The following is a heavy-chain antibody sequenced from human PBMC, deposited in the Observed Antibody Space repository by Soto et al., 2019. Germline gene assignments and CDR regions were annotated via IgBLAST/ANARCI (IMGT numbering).Heavy chain of an antibody. CDR3: ARTPYYYDSSGHRPDAFDI. CDR1: GYTFTSYG. J-gene: IGHJ3*02. Sequence: QVQLVQSGAEVKKPGASVKVSCKASGYTFTSYGISWVRQAPGQGLEWMGWISAYNGNTNYAQKLQGRVTMTTDTSTSTAYMELRSLRSDHTAVYYCARTPYYYDSSGHRPDAFDIWGQGTMVTVSS. V-gene: IGHV1-18*01. CDR2: ISAYNGNT. D-gene: IGHD3-22*01.